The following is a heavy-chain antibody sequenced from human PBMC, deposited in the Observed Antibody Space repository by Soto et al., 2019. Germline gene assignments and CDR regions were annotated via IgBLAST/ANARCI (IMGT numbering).Heavy chain of an antibody. Sequence: EVQLLESGGGLVQPGGSLRLSCAASGFTFSSYAMSWVRQAPGKGLEWVSAISGSGGSTYYATSVKGRFTISRDNSQNTLYMQMNSLRVEDTAVYYCAKRLEVDSSAWSDWGQGTLVTVSS. D-gene: IGHD6-19*01. CDR3: AKRLEVDSSAWSD. CDR1: GFTFSSYA. V-gene: IGHV3-23*01. CDR2: ISGSGGST. J-gene: IGHJ4*02.